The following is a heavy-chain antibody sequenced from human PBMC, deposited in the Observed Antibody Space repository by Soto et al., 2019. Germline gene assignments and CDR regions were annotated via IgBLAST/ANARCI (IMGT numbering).Heavy chain of an antibody. D-gene: IGHD1-26*01. V-gene: IGHV3-23*01. CDR2: IRSSGSNT. J-gene: IGHJ4*02. Sequence: HPGGSLRLSCAASGFTFSSYAMSWVRQAPGKGLEWVSTIRSSGSNTYYPDSVKGRFTISRDNSKTTLYLQMNSLRAEDTAVYYCAKSDKVGMTGTFDYWGQGTQVTVSS. CDR1: GFTFSSYA. CDR3: AKSDKVGMTGTFDY.